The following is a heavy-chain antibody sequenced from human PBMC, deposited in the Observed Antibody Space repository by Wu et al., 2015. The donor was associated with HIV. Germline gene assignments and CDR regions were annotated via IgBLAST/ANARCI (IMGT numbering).Heavy chain of an antibody. CDR1: GYAFTSYG. Sequence: QVHLVQSGPELKKSGTSVKVSCQTSGYAFTSYGINWVRQAPGQGLEWMGWISPYNGATMYSQKFQGRVTMTTDTSTTTVYMELRTLTSDDTALYYCARDLSGLYCSGGVCKFAPFDSWGPGTLVTVSS. D-gene: IGHD2-15*01. V-gene: IGHV1-18*01. CDR3: ARDLSGLYCSGGVCKFAPFDS. J-gene: IGHJ4*02. CDR2: ISPYNGAT.